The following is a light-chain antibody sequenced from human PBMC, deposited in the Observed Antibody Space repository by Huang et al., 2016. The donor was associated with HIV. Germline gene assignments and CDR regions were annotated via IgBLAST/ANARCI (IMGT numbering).Light chain of an antibody. CDR2: DAS. CDR3: QQRSKWPLT. CDR1: QSVSDF. Sequence: EIVLTKSPATLSLSPGQRVTLSCRASQSVSDFLAWYQQKPGQAPRLLIYDASKRATGIPARCSGSGAGTDFTLTISSLEPEDFAVYYCQQRSKWPLTFGGGTKVESK. J-gene: IGKJ4*01. V-gene: IGKV3-11*01.